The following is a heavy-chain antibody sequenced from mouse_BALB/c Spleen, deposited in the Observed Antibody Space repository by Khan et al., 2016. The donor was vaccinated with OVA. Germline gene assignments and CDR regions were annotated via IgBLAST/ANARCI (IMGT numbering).Heavy chain of an antibody. CDR3: ARVYGGDFDY. CDR2: ISYSGNT. D-gene: IGHD2-10*02. J-gene: IGHJ2*01. CDR1: GYSITSDYA. V-gene: IGHV3-2*02. Sequence: EVKLEVSGPGLVKPSQSLSLTCTVTGYSITSDYAWNWIRQFPGNKLEWMGHISYSGNTKYNPSIKSRISVTRDTSKNQIFLQLNSVTAEDTATYYCARVYGGDFDYWGQGTTLTVSS.